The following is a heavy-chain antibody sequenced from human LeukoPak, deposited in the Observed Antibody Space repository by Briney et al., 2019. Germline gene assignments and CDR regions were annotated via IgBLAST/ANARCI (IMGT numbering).Heavy chain of an antibody. CDR1: GDSVSSEDAA. Sequence: LSQTLSLTCAISGDSVSSEDAAWNWIRQSPSRGLEWLGRTYYRSKWGSDYAVSVKSRETVNPDPSKNQFSLQLNSVAPEDTAVYFCARASNRAFDAWGQGTVVIVSS. J-gene: IGHJ3*01. CDR3: ARASNRAFDA. V-gene: IGHV6-1*01. CDR2: TYYRSKWGS. D-gene: IGHD1-14*01.